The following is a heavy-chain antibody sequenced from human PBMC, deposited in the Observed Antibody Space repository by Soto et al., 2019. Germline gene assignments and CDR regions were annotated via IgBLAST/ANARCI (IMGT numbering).Heavy chain of an antibody. Sequence: QLQLQESGPGLVKPSETLSLTCTVSGASISSRSHYWGWIRQSPGKHLEWIGSSFYRGSTHYNPYLKTRVTISVDTSKNQVSLKVYSVTAADTAVYYCATADGFGVVTPFFEYWGQGILVTVSS. CDR1: GASISSRSHY. J-gene: IGHJ4*02. V-gene: IGHV4-39*01. CDR3: ATADGFGVVTPFFEY. CDR2: SFYRGST. D-gene: IGHD3-3*01.